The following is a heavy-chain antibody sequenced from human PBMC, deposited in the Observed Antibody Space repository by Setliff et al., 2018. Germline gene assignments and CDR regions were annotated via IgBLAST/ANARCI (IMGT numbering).Heavy chain of an antibody. V-gene: IGHV3-23*01. J-gene: IGHJ4*02. D-gene: IGHD3-10*01. CDR1: GFTFSSYA. Sequence: GGSLRLSCAASGFTFSSYAMTWVRQAPGKGLERVSAISGRGGSTFYADSVKGRFTISRDNSKNTLYLQMNSLRAEDTAVYYCARDMVVSGITTQLDYWGQGTLVTVSS. CDR3: ARDMVVSGITTQLDY. CDR2: ISGRGGST.